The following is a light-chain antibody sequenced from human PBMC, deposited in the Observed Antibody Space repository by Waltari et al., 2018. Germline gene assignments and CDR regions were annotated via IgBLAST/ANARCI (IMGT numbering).Light chain of an antibody. J-gene: IGKJ4*01. CDR3: QQYYSTVT. Sequence: DIVMTQSPDSLAVSLGERATIPCSSSQSVLNRDTKKSYLAWYQQKSGQTPKLLIYWASTRESGVPDRFSGSGSGTDFTLTITSLQAEDVAVYYCQQYYSTVTFGGGTKVEIK. CDR1: QSVLNRDTKKSY. V-gene: IGKV4-1*01. CDR2: WAS.